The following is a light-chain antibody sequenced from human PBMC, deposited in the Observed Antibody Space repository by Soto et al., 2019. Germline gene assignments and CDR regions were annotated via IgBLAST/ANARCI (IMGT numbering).Light chain of an antibody. V-gene: IGKV1-17*01. CDR1: QGIRND. J-gene: IGKJ5*01. Sequence: DIKMTQSPSSLSAAVGDRVTITCRASQGIRNDLAWYQQKAGKAPKRLIYVASSLQSGVPSRFSGSGSGIEFTLTINSLQPEDFATYFCLQHDSYPLTYGQGTRLE. CDR3: LQHDSYPLT. CDR2: VAS.